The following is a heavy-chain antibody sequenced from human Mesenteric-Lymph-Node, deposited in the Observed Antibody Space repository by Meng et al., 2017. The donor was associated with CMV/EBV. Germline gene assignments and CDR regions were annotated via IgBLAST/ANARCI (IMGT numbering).Heavy chain of an antibody. D-gene: IGHD3-3*01. CDR1: GRSFSVYY. J-gene: IGHJ4*02. V-gene: IGHV4-34*01. Sequence: GSLRLSCAVCGRSFSVYYWGWIRQAPGKGLECLGEINHSGCANYNPSLKSRVTIPEDTSKNQFSLKQSSMAAADRAVCFCARHDFWSGYPVDGFDYWGQGTLVTVSS. CDR2: INHSGCA. CDR3: ARHDFWSGYPVDGFDY.